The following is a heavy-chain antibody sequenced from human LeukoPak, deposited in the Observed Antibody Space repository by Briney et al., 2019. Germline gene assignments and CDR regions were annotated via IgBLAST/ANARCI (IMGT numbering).Heavy chain of an antibody. CDR2: ISSSSSYI. Sequence: GGSLRLSCAASGFTFSSYSMNWVRQAPGKGLEWVSSISSSSSYIYYADSVKGRFTISRDNAKNSLYLQMNSLRAEDTAVYYCARDPSRIAAAGFYDYCDYWGQGTLVTVSS. CDR1: GFTFSSYS. CDR3: ARDPSRIAAAGFYDYCDY. V-gene: IGHV3-21*01. D-gene: IGHD6-13*01. J-gene: IGHJ4*02.